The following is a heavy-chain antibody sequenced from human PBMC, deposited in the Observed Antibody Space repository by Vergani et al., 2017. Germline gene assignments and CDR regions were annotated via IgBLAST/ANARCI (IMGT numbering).Heavy chain of an antibody. J-gene: IGHJ4*02. D-gene: IGHD4-17*01. V-gene: IGHV3-9*01. CDR2: ISWNSGSI. CDR3: ARETGDYVVDY. CDR1: GFTFDDYA. Sequence: EVQLVESGGGLVQPGRSLRLSCAASGFTFDDYAMHWVRQAPGKGLEWVSGISWNSGSIGYADSVKGRFTISRDNAKNSLYLQMNSLRAEDTAVYYCARETGDYVVDYWGQGTLVTVSS.